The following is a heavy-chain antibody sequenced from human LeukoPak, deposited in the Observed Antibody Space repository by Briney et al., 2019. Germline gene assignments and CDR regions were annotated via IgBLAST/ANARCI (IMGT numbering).Heavy chain of an antibody. V-gene: IGHV3-33*01. Sequence: GGSLRLSCAASGSTFSSYGMHWVRQAPGKGLEWVAVIWYDGSNKYYADSVKGRFTISRDNSKNTLYLQMNSLRAEDTAVYYCARGTHITVDYFDYWGQGTLVTVSS. J-gene: IGHJ4*02. D-gene: IGHD4-23*01. CDR1: GSTFSSYG. CDR3: ARGTHITVDYFDY. CDR2: IWYDGSNK.